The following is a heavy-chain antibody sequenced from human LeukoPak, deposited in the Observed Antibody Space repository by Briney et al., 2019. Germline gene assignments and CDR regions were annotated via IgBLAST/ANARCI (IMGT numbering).Heavy chain of an antibody. CDR2: INHRGRT. CDR1: GRLFSVCY. J-gene: IGHJ4*02. V-gene: IGHV4-34*01. Sequence: SETRSLTCAVYGRLFSVCYWSCTPRPPGKGLKWIRYINHRGRTNYNPSLKCRVTISVDTSKNQFSLKLSSVTAADTAVYYCARGLTTVTTVRYFDYWGQGTLVTVSS. D-gene: IGHD4-17*01. CDR3: ARGLTTVTTVRYFDY.